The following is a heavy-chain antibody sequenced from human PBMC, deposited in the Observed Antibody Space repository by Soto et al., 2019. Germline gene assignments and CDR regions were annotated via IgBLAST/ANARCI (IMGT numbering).Heavy chain of an antibody. CDR1: GYIFSANY. J-gene: IGHJ5*02. D-gene: IGHD3-16*01. CDR3: VTGHALRFANWFDP. Sequence: ASVKVSCKASGYIFSANYIHWVRQAPGQGLEWLGWINPHSGATNYAQKFLGRVTMIADTSASTAYMDLARLKSDDTAVYYCVTGHALRFANWFDPWGRGTLVTVSS. V-gene: IGHV1-2*02. CDR2: INPHSGAT.